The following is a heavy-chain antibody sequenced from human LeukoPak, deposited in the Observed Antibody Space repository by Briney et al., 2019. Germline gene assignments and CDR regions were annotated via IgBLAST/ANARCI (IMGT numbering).Heavy chain of an antibody. V-gene: IGHV3-30-3*01. J-gene: IGHJ4*02. CDR2: ISYDGSNK. CDR1: GFTFSSYA. Sequence: GGSLRLSCTAGFTFSSYAMTWVRQAPGKGLEWVAVISYDGSNKYYADSVKGRFTISRDNSKNTLYLQMNSLRAEDTAVYYCARDLGAPSASFKRGAFDYWGQGTLVTVSS. D-gene: IGHD1-26*01. CDR3: ARDLGAPSASFKRGAFDY.